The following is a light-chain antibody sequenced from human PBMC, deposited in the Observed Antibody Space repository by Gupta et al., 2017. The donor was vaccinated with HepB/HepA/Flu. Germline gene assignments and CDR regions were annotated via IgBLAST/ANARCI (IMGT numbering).Light chain of an antibody. CDR3: NYRDSSGNHVV. J-gene: IGLJ2*01. CDR2: GKN. Sequence: SSELTQDPAVSVALGPTVRITCQGDSLRSYYASWYQQKPGQAPVRVIYGKNNRPSGIPDRFSGSSSGNTASLTIXGXQAEDEXDYEWNYRDSSGNHVVFGGGTKLTVL. CDR1: SLRSYY. V-gene: IGLV3-19*01.